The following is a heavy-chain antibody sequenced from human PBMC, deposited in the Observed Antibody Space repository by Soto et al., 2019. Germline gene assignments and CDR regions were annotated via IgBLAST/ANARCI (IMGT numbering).Heavy chain of an antibody. CDR3: CTRELGDAFDI. CDR1: GFTFSSYS. V-gene: IGHV3-48*01. CDR2: ISSSSSTI. J-gene: IGHJ3*02. Sequence: GGSLRLSCAASGFTFSSYSMNWVRQAPGKGLEWVSYISSSSSTIYYADSVKGRFTISRDNAKNSLYLQMNSLRAEDTAVYYCCTRELGDAFDIWGQGTMVTVSS. D-gene: IGHD7-27*01.